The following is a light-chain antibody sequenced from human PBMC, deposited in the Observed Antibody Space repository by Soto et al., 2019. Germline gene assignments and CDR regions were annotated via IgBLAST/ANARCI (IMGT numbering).Light chain of an antibody. CDR3: QQGYFTPLT. J-gene: IGKJ4*01. CDR1: QSIITY. CDR2: GAS. Sequence: DIQMTQSPSSLSASLGDRVTITCRASQSIITYLNWYQQKPGQAPKLLIYGASSLQSGVPSRLSGSGSGTDFPLTISSLQPEDFATYYCQQGYFTPLTFGGGTNVQLK. V-gene: IGKV1-39*01.